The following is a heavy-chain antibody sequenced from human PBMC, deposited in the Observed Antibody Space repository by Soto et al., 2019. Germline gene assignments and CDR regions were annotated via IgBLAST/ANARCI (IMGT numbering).Heavy chain of an antibody. D-gene: IGHD2-2*02. V-gene: IGHV6-1*01. CDR2: TYYRSKWYN. CDR3: ERSSYSGWTPYLDC. CDR1: PDSVSTNRSD. Sequence: SLSLTCATSPDSVSTNRSDWNWIRPSPSRGLEWLGRTYYRSKWYNDYAVSLKSRITINPDTSKNQFSLQLNSVTPEDTAVYYWERSSYSGWTPYLDCRGHGPRVT. J-gene: IGHJ4*01.